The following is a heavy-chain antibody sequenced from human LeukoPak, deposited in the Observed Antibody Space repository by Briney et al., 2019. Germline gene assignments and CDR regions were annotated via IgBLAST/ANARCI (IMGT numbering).Heavy chain of an antibody. Sequence: GGSLRLSCTASGFTFSGHWIHWVRQPPGVGLVWVSRINERGADSMYAESVKGRFTISRDNAKNTVYLQMNSLRAEDTAVYYCVRDETLWTLDWWGQGTLVSVSS. CDR3: VRDETLWTLDW. V-gene: IGHV3-74*03. CDR1: GFTFSGHW. CDR2: INERGADS. D-gene: IGHD1-1*01. J-gene: IGHJ4*02.